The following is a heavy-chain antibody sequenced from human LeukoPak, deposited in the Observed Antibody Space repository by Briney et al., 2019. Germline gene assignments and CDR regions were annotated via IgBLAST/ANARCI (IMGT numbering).Heavy chain of an antibody. J-gene: IGHJ4*02. CDR2: MNPNSGNT. V-gene: IGHV1-8*01. CDR3: ARGRWNYYGSGSYSRPLGY. Sequence: GASVKVSCKASGYTFTSYDINWVRQATGQGLEWMGWMNPNSGNTGYAQKFQGRVTMTRNTSISTAYMELSSLRSEDTAVYYCARGRWNYYGSGSYSRPLGYWGQGTLVTVSS. D-gene: IGHD3-10*01. CDR1: GYTFTSYD.